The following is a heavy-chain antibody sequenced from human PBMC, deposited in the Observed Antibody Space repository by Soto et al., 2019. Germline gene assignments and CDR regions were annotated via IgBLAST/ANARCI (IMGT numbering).Heavy chain of an antibody. Sequence: GGSLRLSCAASGFTFSTYWMHWVRQAPGKGLVWVSHINNDGSSTTYADSVQGRFIISRDDSTNTLYLQMNSLRVDDTAMYYCAKDLYTSGWYNYFDPWGRGTLVTVSS. J-gene: IGHJ5*02. V-gene: IGHV3-74*01. D-gene: IGHD6-19*01. CDR2: INNDGSST. CDR3: AKDLYTSGWYNYFDP. CDR1: GFTFSTYW.